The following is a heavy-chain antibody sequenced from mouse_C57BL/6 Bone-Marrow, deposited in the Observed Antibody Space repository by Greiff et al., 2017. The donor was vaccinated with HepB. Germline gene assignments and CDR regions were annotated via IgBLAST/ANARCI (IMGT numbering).Heavy chain of an antibody. CDR1: GYTFTSYW. V-gene: IGHV1-69*01. J-gene: IGHJ3*01. CDR2: IDPSDSYT. D-gene: IGHD2-5*01. Sequence: QVQLQQPGAELVMPGASVKLSCKASGYTFTSYWMHWVKQRPGQGLEWIGEIDPSDSYTNYNQKFKGKSTLTVDKSSSTAYMQLSSLTSEDSAVYYCASYSNYRPWFAYWGQGTLVTVSA. CDR3: ASYSNYRPWFAY.